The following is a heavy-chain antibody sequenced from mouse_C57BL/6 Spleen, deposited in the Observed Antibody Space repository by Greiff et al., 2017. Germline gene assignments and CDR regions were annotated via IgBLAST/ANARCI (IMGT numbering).Heavy chain of an antibody. CDR3: ARHELRYAMDY. CDR2: ISGGGGNT. J-gene: IGHJ4*01. CDR1: GFTFSSYT. V-gene: IGHV5-9*01. Sequence: EVMLVESGGGLVKPGGSLKLSCAASGFTFSSYTMSWVRQTPEKRLEWVATISGGGGNTYYPDSVKGRFTLSRDNAKNTLYLQMSSLRSEDTALYYCARHELRYAMDYWGQGTSVTVSS.